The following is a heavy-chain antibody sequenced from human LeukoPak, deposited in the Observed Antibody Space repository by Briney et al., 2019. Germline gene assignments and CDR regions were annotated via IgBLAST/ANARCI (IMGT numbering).Heavy chain of an antibody. CDR2: INGDGSST. CDR3: GRDTSHGFDI. D-gene: IGHD2/OR15-2a*01. Sequence: PGGSLRLSCAASGFTFSRYWMHWVRQAPGKGLVWVSRINGDGSSTNYADSVKGRFTISRDNAKNMAYLQMNSLRAEDTAVYYCGRDTSHGFDIWGQGTTVTVSS. J-gene: IGHJ3*02. V-gene: IGHV3-74*01. CDR1: GFTFSRYW.